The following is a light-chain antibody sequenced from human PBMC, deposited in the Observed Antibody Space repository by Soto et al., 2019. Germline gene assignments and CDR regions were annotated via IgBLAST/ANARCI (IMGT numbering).Light chain of an antibody. Sequence: QSALTQPASVSGSPGQSITISCTGTSSDIGGYNYVSWYQQHPGKAPKLIIYDVIHRPSGVSNRFSGSKSGNTASLTISGLQAEDEPDYYCSSYISTITTWVFGGGTKLTVL. V-gene: IGLV2-14*01. CDR3: SSYISTITTWV. CDR2: DVI. J-gene: IGLJ3*02. CDR1: SSDIGGYNY.